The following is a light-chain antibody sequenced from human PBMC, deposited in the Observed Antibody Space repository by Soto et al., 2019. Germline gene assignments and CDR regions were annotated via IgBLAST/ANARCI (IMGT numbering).Light chain of an antibody. Sequence: DIQMTQSPSTLSAFVGDRVTITCRASQSINTWLAWYQQKPGKAPKVLIYKASSLESGVPSRFSGSGSGTEFTLTISSLQHDDFATYYCQQYNSYWTFGQGTKVEIK. CDR3: QQYNSYWT. CDR2: KAS. V-gene: IGKV1-5*03. CDR1: QSINTW. J-gene: IGKJ1*01.